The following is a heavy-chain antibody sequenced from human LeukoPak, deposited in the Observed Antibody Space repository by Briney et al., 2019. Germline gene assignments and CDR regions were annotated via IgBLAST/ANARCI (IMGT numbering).Heavy chain of an antibody. D-gene: IGHD3-9*01. Sequence: PSETLSLTCTVSGGSISSYYWSWIRQAPGKGLEWIGYIYYSGSTNYNPSLKSRVTISVDTSKNQFSLKLSSVTAADTAVYYCARGSRYYDILTGYDYWGQGTLVTVSS. V-gene: IGHV4-59*01. CDR1: GGSISSYY. CDR3: ARGSRYYDILTGYDY. CDR2: IYYSGST. J-gene: IGHJ4*02.